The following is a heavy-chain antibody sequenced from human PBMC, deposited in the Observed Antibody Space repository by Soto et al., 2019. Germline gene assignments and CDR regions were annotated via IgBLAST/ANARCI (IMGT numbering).Heavy chain of an antibody. Sequence: QLQLQESGPGLVKPSETLSLTCTVSGGSISSSSYYWGWIRQPPGKGLEWIGSIYYSGSTYYNPSLKSRVTFTVDTSKNQCSRKLSSGTAADTAVYYCAAIGPDVIGYCYCGMDVWGQGTTVTVSS. CDR2: IYYSGST. CDR3: AAIGPDVIGYCYCGMDV. J-gene: IGHJ6*02. V-gene: IGHV4-39*01. CDR1: GGSISSSSYY. D-gene: IGHD2-2*02.